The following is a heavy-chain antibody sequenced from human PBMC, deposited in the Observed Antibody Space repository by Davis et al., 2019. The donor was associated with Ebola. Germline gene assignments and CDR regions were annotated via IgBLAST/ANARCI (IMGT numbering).Heavy chain of an antibody. CDR1: EYTFTDYF. D-gene: IGHD3-9*01. Sequence: SVKVSCKASEYTFTDYFMHWVRQAPGQGLEWMGGIIPIFGTANYAQKFQGRVTITADESTSTAYMELSSLRSEDTAVYYCARGLVLRYFDWLLGPSLFDYWGQGTLVTVSS. V-gene: IGHV1-69*13. J-gene: IGHJ4*02. CDR3: ARGLVLRYFDWLLGPSLFDY. CDR2: IIPIFGTA.